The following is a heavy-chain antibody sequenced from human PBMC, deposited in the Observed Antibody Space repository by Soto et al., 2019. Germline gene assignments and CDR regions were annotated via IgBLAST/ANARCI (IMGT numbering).Heavy chain of an antibody. J-gene: IGHJ4*02. D-gene: IGHD2-21*01. CDR2: ISTTRNYT. V-gene: IGHV3-11*06. Sequence: LRLSCIVSGFTFSDHFMAWVRQAPGKGLEWVSDISTTRNYTKYADSVKGRFSMSRDNARNSVYLQMNRLRADDTAVYYCARVSRDYHLYYFDYWGQGALVTVSS. CDR1: GFTFSDHF. CDR3: ARVSRDYHLYYFDY.